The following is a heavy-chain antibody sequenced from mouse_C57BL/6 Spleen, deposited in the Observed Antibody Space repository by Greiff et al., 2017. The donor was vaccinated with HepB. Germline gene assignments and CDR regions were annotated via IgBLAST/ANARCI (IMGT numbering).Heavy chain of an antibody. CDR1: GYAFSSSW. D-gene: IGHD1-1*01. Sequence: VQLQQSGPELVKPGASVKISCKASGYAFSSSWMNWVKQRPGKGLEWIGRIYPGDGDTNYNGKFKGKATLTADKSSSTAYMQLSSLTSEDSAVYFCARYTTVVAFDYGGQGTTLTVSS. CDR2: IYPGDGDT. J-gene: IGHJ2*01. CDR3: ARYTTVVAFDY. V-gene: IGHV1-82*01.